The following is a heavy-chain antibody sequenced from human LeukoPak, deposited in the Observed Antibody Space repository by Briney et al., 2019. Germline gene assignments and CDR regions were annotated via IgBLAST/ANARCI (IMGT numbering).Heavy chain of an antibody. V-gene: IGHV4-39*01. CDR3: ARHKKSIVDTDLGP. Sequence: SETLSLTCTVSGGSISSSNYCWGWIRQPPGKGLEWIGNIYYSGSTSYNPSLKSRLTISVDTSKNQFSLKLSSVTAADTAVYYCARHKKSIVDTDLGPWGQGTLVTVSS. CDR1: GGSISSSNYC. CDR2: IYYSGST. J-gene: IGHJ5*02. D-gene: IGHD5-18*01.